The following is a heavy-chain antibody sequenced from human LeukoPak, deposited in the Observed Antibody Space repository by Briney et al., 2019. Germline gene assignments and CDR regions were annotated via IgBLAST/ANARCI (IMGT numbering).Heavy chain of an antibody. CDR1: GGTFNNYA. V-gene: IGHV1-69*04. J-gene: IGHJ3*01. CDR3: ARDQGDNSYGYYAIWYAFDV. CDR2: IVPIFGIA. Sequence: ASVKVSCKASGGTFNNYAISWVRQAPGQGLEWMGRIVPIFGIANYAQEFQGRLIITADKATSSAYMELSSLRSEDTAVYYCARDQGDNSYGYYAIWYAFDVWGQGTMVTVSS. D-gene: IGHD5-18*01.